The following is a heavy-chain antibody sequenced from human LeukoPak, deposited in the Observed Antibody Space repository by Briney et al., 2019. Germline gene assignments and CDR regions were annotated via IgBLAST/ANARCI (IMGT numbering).Heavy chain of an antibody. D-gene: IGHD3-10*01. J-gene: IGHJ4*02. Sequence: ASVKVSCKASGYTFTSYYMHWVRQAPGQGLEWMGIINPRGGSTSYAQKFQARVTMTTDTSTSTIYMELRSLNSDDTAVYYCARDLRAEFGEISSDVGGDRDYWGQGTLVTVSS. CDR3: ARDLRAEFGEISSDVGGDRDY. V-gene: IGHV1-46*01. CDR1: GYTFTSYY. CDR2: INPRGGST.